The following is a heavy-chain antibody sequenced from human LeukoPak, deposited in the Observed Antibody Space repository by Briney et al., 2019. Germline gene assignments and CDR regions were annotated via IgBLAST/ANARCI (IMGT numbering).Heavy chain of an antibody. CDR1: GFTVNSNY. CDR2: IYSCGST. V-gene: IGHV3-53*05. CDR3: ARRAGAYSHPYDY. J-gene: IGHJ4*02. D-gene: IGHD4/OR15-4a*01. Sequence: GGTLRLSCAASGFTVNSNYMSWVRQAPGKGLEWVSVIYSCGSTYYADSVKGRFTISRDNSKNTLYLQMNSLRAEDTAVYYCARRAGAYSHPYDYWGQGTLVTVSS.